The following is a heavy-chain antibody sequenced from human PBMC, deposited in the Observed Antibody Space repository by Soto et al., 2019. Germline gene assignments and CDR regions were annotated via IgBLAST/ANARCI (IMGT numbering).Heavy chain of an antibody. V-gene: IGHV5-51*01. CDR2: IDVADSDT. CDR1: GYTFSNFW. Sequence: GESLKISCEGSGYTFSNFWIGWVRQRPGKGLESMGIIDVADSDTRYSPSFQGHVTISVDKSISTADLQWSSLKASDTAIYYCAKTDTPSFHFDYWGQGTLVTVSS. J-gene: IGHJ4*02. CDR3: AKTDTPSFHFDY.